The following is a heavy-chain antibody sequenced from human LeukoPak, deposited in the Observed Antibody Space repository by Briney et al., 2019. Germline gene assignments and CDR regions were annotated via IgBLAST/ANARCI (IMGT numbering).Heavy chain of an antibody. CDR2: ISTSSSYI. CDR1: GFTFSSYS. J-gene: IGHJ4*02. D-gene: IGHD6-13*01. CDR3: ARYRTDSWFTNDY. V-gene: IGHV3-21*01. Sequence: GGSLRLSCAASGFTFSSYSMNWVRQAPGKGLVWVSSISTSSSYIYYVDSVKGRFTISRDNAKNSLYLQMNSLRVEDTAVYYCARYRTDSWFTNDYWGQGTLVTVSS.